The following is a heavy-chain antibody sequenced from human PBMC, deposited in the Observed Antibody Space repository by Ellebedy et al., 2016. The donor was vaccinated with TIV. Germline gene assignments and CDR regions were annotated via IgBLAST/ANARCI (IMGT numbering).Heavy chain of an antibody. CDR3: AKVIVTGDRCRGFLES. CDR2: ITGSADTT. V-gene: IGHV3-23*01. Sequence: GESLKISCAASGFTFSTYVMGWVRQAPGKGLEWVSGITGSADTTEYADSVKGRFTISRDNSKNALYLQMSSLRAEDTAVYYCAKVIVTGDRCRGFLESWGQGTLVTVSS. J-gene: IGHJ4*02. CDR1: GFTFSTYV. D-gene: IGHD7-27*01.